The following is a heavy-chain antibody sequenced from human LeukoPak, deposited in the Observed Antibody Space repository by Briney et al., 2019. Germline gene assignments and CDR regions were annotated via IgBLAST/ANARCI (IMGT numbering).Heavy chain of an antibody. V-gene: IGHV3-21*01. CDR1: GFTFSSYS. CDR2: ISSSSSYI. Sequence: KTGGSLRLSCAASGFTFSSYSMNWVRQAPGKGLEWVSSISSSSSYIYYADSVKGRFTISRDNAKNSLYLQMNSLRAEDTAVYYCARGLPVGHWRIVVRPTFDYWGQGTLVTVSS. J-gene: IGHJ4*02. D-gene: IGHD3-22*01. CDR3: ARGLPVGHWRIVVRPTFDY.